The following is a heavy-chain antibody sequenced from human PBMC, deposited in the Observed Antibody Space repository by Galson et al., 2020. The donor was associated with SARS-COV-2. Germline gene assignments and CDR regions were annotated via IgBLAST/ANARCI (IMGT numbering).Heavy chain of an antibody. J-gene: IGHJ5*02. CDR3: TSGYCSSTTCYPEFDP. D-gene: IGHD2-2*01. CDR1: GFTFSGSA. Sequence: GGSLRLSCAASGFTFSGSAIHWVRQASGKGLEWVGRIKSKANSYATAYVASVKGRFTMSREDSKNTAYLQMNSLKTEDTALYYCTSGYCSSTTCYPEFDPWGQGTLVTVSS. V-gene: IGHV3-73*01. CDR2: IKSKANSYAT.